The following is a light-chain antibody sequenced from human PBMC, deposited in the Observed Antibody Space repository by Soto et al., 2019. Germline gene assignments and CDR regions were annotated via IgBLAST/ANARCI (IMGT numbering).Light chain of an antibody. CDR2: GAS. J-gene: IGKJ4*01. Sequence: EIVMTQSPATLSVSPGETATLSCRASQRVNLNLAWYQQKPGQTPRHLIYGASIRATGIPARFSGSGAGTEFTLTINSLQSEDSAVYYCQQCVSWPPLSFGGGTTVEIK. V-gene: IGKV3-15*01. CDR3: QQCVSWPPLS. CDR1: QRVNLN.